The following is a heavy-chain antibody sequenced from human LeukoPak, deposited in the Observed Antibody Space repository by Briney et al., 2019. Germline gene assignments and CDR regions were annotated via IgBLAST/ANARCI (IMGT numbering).Heavy chain of an antibody. Sequence: PGGSLRLPCAASGFTLSTSAMSWLRQSPGKGLEWVSGIRASDDTTYYVESVKGGFTVSRDNSKNTLYLQKNSLRVEDTAVYYCGFYTSGSDYWGQGTSVTVSS. V-gene: IGHV3-23*01. CDR1: GFTLSTSA. CDR2: IRASDDTT. J-gene: IGHJ4*03. D-gene: IGHD3-22*01. CDR3: GFYTSGSDY.